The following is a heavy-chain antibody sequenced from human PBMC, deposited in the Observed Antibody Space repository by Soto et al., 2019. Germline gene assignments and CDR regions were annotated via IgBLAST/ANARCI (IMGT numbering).Heavy chain of an antibody. CDR2: ISSSGGST. D-gene: IGHD2-2*01. CDR3: AKDTGDIEVVPGAGPFDY. V-gene: IGHV3-23*01. J-gene: IGHJ4*02. CDR1: GFTFSRYA. Sequence: EVQLLESGGGLVQPGGSLRLSCAASGFTFSRYAMSWVRQAPGKGLEWVSAISSSGGSTYYADSVKGRFTISRDNSKNTRYMQMNSLRAEDTAVYYCAKDTGDIEVVPGAGPFDYWGQGTLVTVSS.